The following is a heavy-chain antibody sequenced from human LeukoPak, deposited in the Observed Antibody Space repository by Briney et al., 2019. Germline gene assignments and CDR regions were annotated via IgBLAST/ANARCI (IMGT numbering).Heavy chain of an antibody. CDR2: ISAYNGNT. V-gene: IGHV1-18*01. Sequence: GASVKVSCKASGGTFSSYAISWVRQAPGQGLEWMGWISAYNGNTNYAQKLQGRVTMTTDTSTSTAYMELRSLRSDDTAVYYCARWWVTPHFDYWGQGTLVTVSS. D-gene: IGHD2-15*01. CDR1: GGTFSSYA. J-gene: IGHJ4*02. CDR3: ARWWVTPHFDY.